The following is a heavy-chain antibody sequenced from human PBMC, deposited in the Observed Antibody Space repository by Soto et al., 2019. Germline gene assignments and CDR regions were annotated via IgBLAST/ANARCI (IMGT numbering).Heavy chain of an antibody. D-gene: IGHD6-13*01. Sequence: SETLSLTCTVSGGSISSSSYYWGWIRQPPGKGLEWIGSIYYSGSTYYSPSLKSRVTISVDTSKNQFSLKLSSVTAADTAVYYCARGPLSSSWYNYYYYYGMDVWGQGTTVTVSS. V-gene: IGHV4-39*01. CDR2: IYYSGST. CDR1: GGSISSSSYY. J-gene: IGHJ6*02. CDR3: ARGPLSSSWYNYYYYYGMDV.